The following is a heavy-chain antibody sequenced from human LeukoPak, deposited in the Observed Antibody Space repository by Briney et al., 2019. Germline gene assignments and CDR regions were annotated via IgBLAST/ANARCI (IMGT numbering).Heavy chain of an antibody. CDR2: ISAYNGNT. J-gene: IGHJ3*02. CDR1: GYTFTSYG. V-gene: IGHV1-18*01. D-gene: IGHD2-15*01. Sequence: ASVKLSCKASGYTFTSYGISWVRQAPGQGLEWMGWISAYNGNTNYAQNLQGRVTMTTDTSTSTAYMELRSLRSDDTAVYYCAREFVYCSGGSCHGAAFDIWGQGTMVTVSS. CDR3: AREFVYCSGGSCHGAAFDI.